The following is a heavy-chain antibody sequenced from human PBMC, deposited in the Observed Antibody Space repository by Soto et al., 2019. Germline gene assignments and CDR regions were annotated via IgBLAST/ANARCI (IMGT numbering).Heavy chain of an antibody. CDR2: MNPNSGNT. J-gene: IGHJ5*01. Sequence: QVQLVQSGAEVKTPGASVKVSCKASGYTFASYDINWVRQAPGQGLEWMGWMNPNSGNTGYAQKFQGRLTMTRDTALSIAHMELSSLRNEDTAVYSCARSDGYNFNWLDSWGQGTRVTVSA. CDR3: ARSDGYNFNWLDS. V-gene: IGHV1-8*01. D-gene: IGHD2-21*01. CDR1: GYTFASYD.